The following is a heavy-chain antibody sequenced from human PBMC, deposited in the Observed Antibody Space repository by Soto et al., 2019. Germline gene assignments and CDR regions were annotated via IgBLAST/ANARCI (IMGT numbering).Heavy chain of an antibody. V-gene: IGHV3-11*01. Sequence: QVQLVESGGGLVKPGGSLRLSCAASGFTFSDYYMSWIRQAPGKGLEWVSYISSSGSTIYYADSVKGRFTISRDNAKNSLYLQMNSLRAEDTAVYYCARDRPREYYYDSSGYYGRAFDIWGQGTMVTVSS. CDR1: GFTFSDYY. CDR3: ARDRPREYYYDSSGYYGRAFDI. CDR2: ISSSGSTI. J-gene: IGHJ3*02. D-gene: IGHD3-22*01.